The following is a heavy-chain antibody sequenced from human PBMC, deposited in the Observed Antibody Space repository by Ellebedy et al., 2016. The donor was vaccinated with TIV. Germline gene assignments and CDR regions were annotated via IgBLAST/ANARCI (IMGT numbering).Heavy chain of an antibody. CDR1: GFAFASYS. Sequence: ASVTVSCKASGFAFASYSFSWVRQAPGQGLEWMAWISAYTGNTDFAQNFQGRVTLTTDTSTSTTYMELRSLKSDDTAVYYCARDMVQGMVARYLWFDYWGQGTRVTVSS. CDR3: ARDMVQGMVARYLWFDY. V-gene: IGHV1-18*01. D-gene: IGHD1-26*01. J-gene: IGHJ4*02. CDR2: ISAYTGNT.